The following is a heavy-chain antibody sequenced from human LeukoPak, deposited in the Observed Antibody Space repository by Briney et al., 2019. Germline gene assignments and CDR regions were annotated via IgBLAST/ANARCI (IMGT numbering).Heavy chain of an antibody. CDR1: GYTFTSYG. Sequence: ASVKVSCKASGYTFTSYGISWVRQAPGQGLEWMGWISAYNGNTNYAQKVQGRVTMTTDTSTSTAYMELRSLKSDDTAVYYCARDKDSAGWYDYWGQGTVVTVSS. J-gene: IGHJ4*02. CDR3: ARDKDSAGWYDY. CDR2: ISAYNGNT. D-gene: IGHD6-19*01. V-gene: IGHV1-18*01.